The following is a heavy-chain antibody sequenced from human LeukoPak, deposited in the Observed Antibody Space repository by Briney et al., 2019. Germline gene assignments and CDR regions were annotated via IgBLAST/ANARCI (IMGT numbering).Heavy chain of an antibody. CDR1: GGSIGSSSYY. J-gene: IGHJ4*02. CDR3: ASGWYFDY. Sequence: PSETLSLTRTVSGGSIGSSSYYWGWIRQPPGKGLEWIGSIYYSGSTYYNPSLKSRVTISVDTSKNQFSLKLSSVTAADTAVYYCASGWYFDYWGQGTLLTVSS. D-gene: IGHD6-19*01. V-gene: IGHV4-39*01. CDR2: IYYSGST.